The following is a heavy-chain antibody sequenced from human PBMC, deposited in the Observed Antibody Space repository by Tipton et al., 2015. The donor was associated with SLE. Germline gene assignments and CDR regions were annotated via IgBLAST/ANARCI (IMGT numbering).Heavy chain of an antibody. CDR1: GGSFSSGSHH. V-gene: IGHV4-61*09. Sequence: LRLSCIVSGGSFSSGSHHWSWIRQPAGKGLEWIGQMFSSGTTNYNPSLKSRVTVSVDTSKSQFSLKLTSVTAADTAVYYCARRRGASGLFDSWGQGILVTVSS. J-gene: IGHJ4*02. CDR3: ARRRGASGLFDS. CDR2: MFSSGTT.